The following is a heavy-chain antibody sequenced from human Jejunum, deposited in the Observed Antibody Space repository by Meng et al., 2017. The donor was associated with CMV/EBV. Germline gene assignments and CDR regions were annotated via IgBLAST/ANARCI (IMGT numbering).Heavy chain of an antibody. V-gene: IGHV1-18*01. CDR1: VYPFSTSG. J-gene: IGHJ4*02. D-gene: IGHD3-3*01. CDR2: ISPYNDNA. CDR3: ARVFGVAYFDS. Sequence: SQASVYPFSTSGFTWVRRAPGQGLEWMGYISPYNDNANYAQKFQGRVTMTRDTSTSTAYMELRSLRADDTAVYYCARVFGVAYFDSWGQGTLVTVSS.